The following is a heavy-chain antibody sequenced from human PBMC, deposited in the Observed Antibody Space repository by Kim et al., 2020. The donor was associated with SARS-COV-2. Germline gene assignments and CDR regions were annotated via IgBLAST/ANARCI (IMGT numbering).Heavy chain of an antibody. CDR2: ISRGTNYI. J-gene: IGHJ4*02. CDR3: AMTVNDILTGPDY. D-gene: IGHD3-9*01. CDR1: GFTFSNYN. Sequence: GGSLRLSCAASGFTFSNYNMNWVRQAPGKGLEWVSSISRGTNYIYYADSVKGRFTISRDNDRNSLFLQMNSLGAEDTAVYYCAMTVNDILTGPDYCGQGTLVTVSS. V-gene: IGHV3-21*01.